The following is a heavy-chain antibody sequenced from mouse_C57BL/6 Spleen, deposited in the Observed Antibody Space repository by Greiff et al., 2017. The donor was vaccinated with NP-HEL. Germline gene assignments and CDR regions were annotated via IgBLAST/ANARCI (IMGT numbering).Heavy chain of an antibody. Sequence: EVKLVESGGGLVKPGGSLKLSCAASGFTFSSYAMSWVRQTPEKRLEWVATISDGGSYTYYPDNVKCRCTISRDNAKNNLYLQMSHLKSVDTAMYYCAREGDYYGPYDYWGQGASVTVSS. J-gene: IGHJ4*01. CDR3: AREGDYYGPYDY. CDR2: ISDGGSYT. V-gene: IGHV5-4*01. D-gene: IGHD1-2*01. CDR1: GFTFSSYA.